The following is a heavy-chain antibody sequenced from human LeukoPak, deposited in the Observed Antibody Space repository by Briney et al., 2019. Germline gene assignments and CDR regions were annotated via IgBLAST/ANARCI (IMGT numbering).Heavy chain of an antibody. CDR3: ARDDGIVVVPLGY. CDR1: GFTFSSYS. J-gene: IGHJ4*02. V-gene: IGHV3-21*01. CDR2: ISSSSSYI. D-gene: IGHD2-2*01. Sequence: GGSLRLSCAASGFTFSSYSMNWVRQAPGKGLEWVSSISSSSSYIYYADSVKGRFTISRDNAKNSLYLQMNSLRAEDTAAYYCARDDGIVVVPLGYWGQGTLVTVSS.